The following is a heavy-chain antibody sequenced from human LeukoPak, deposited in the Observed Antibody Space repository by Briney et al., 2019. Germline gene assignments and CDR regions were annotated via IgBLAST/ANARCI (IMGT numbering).Heavy chain of an antibody. CDR1: GFTFDDYA. V-gene: IGHV3-9*01. D-gene: IGHD2-2*01. CDR3: AKDIYLRYCSSTSCSPDGAFDI. J-gene: IGHJ3*02. CDR2: ISWNSGSI. Sequence: GGSLRLSGAASGFTFDDYAMHWVRQAPGKGLEWVSGISWNSGSIGYADSVKGRFTISRDNAKNSLYLQMNSLRAEDTALYYCAKDIYLRYCSSTSCSPDGAFDIWGQGTMVTVSS.